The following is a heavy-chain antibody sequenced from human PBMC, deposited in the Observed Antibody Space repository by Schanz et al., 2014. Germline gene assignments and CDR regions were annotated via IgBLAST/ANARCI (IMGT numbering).Heavy chain of an antibody. J-gene: IGHJ4*01. V-gene: IGHV3-66*03. D-gene: IGHD2-2*03. CDR3: ARALRHGYCNVVGCQNGGWFDI. Sequence: VQLVDSGGGLVQPGGSLRLSCAASGFTVSNSYIHWVRQAPGKGLEWVSTIYSSGSTYYADSEKGRFTISRDSSSNTLYLQVNSLRPEDTAVYYGARALRHGYCNVVGCQNGGWFDIWGHGTLVIVSS. CDR2: IYSSGST. CDR1: GFTVSNSY.